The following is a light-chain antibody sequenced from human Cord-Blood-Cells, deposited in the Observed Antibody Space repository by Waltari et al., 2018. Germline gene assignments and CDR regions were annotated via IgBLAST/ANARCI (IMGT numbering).Light chain of an antibody. CDR3: CSYAGSSTLYV. CDR1: SSDVGSYNL. V-gene: IGLV2-23*01. J-gene: IGLJ1*01. Sequence: QSALTQPASVSGSPGQSITISCTGTSSDVGSYNLVSCYQQHPGKAPKLMIYEGSKRASGVSNRFSGSKSGNTASLTISGRQAEDEADYYCCSYAGSSTLYVFGTGTKVTVL. CDR2: EGS.